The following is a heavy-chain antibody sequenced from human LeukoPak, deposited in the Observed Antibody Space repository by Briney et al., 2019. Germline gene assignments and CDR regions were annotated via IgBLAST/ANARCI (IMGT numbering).Heavy chain of an antibody. CDR1: GFTFSSYA. CDR3: AKMWWSGYPQGVDY. D-gene: IGHD3-3*01. J-gene: IGHJ4*02. V-gene: IGHV3-30*18. CDR2: ISYDGSNK. Sequence: GGSLRLSCAASGFTFSSYAMHWVRQAPGKGLEWVALISYDGSNKYYVDSVKGRFTISRDNSKYTLYLQMNSLRAGDTAVYYCAKMWWSGYPQGVDYWGQGTLVTVSS.